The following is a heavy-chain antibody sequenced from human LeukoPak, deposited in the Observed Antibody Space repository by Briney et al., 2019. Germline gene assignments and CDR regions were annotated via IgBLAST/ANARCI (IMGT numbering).Heavy chain of an antibody. J-gene: IGHJ4*02. V-gene: IGHV4-59*01. CDR2: IYYSGST. CDR3: ARVPIFGVVIPL. D-gene: IGHD3-3*01. Sequence: SETLSLTCTVSGGSISSYYWSWIRQPPGKGLEWIGYIYYSGSTNYNPSLKSRVTISVDTSKNQFSLKLSSVTAADTAVYYCARVPIFGVVIPLWGQGTLVTVSS. CDR1: GGSISSYY.